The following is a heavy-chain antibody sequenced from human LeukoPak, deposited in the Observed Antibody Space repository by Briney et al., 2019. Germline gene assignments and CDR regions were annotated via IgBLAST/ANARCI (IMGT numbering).Heavy chain of an antibody. V-gene: IGHV3-11*01. CDR1: GFTFSDYY. Sequence: GGSLRLSCAASGFTFSDYYMSWIRQAPGKGLEWVSYISNSGTTIYFADSVKGRFTISRDNAKNSLYLQMNSLRAEDTAVYYCARGERGNWGLYYFDYWGQGTLVTVSS. J-gene: IGHJ4*02. CDR3: ARGERGNWGLYYFDY. CDR2: ISNSGTTI. D-gene: IGHD7-27*01.